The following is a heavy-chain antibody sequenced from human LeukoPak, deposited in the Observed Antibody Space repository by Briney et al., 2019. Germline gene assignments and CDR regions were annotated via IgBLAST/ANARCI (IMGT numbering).Heavy chain of an antibody. Sequence: SVKVSCKASGGTFSSYAISWVRQAPGQGLEWMGGIIPIFGTANYAQKFQGRVTITADKSTSTAYMELSNLRSEDTAVYYCARSLSLGYYYDSSGYSLWGQGTLVTVSS. CDR3: ARSLSLGYYYDSSGYSL. V-gene: IGHV1-69*06. J-gene: IGHJ4*02. CDR1: GGTFSSYA. CDR2: IIPIFGTA. D-gene: IGHD3-22*01.